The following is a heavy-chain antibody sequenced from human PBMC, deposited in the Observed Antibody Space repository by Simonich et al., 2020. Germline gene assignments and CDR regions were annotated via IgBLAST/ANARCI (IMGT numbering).Heavy chain of an antibody. CDR2: IWYDGSNK. D-gene: IGHD3-16*01. CDR3: AKYKGGAASDYFDY. CDR1: VFTFSSYG. J-gene: IGHJ4*02. V-gene: IGHV3-33*08. Sequence: GGGVVQPGRSLRLSCAASVFTFSSYGMHSVRQSPGKGLEWVAVIWYDGSNKYSADSVKGRFTISRDNSKNTLFLQMNSLRAEDTAMYYCAKYKGGAASDYFDYWGQGTLGNVSS.